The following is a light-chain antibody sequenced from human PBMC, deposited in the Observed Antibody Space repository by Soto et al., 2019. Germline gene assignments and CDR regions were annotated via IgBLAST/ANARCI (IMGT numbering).Light chain of an antibody. CDR2: RAS. V-gene: IGKV3-15*01. CDR3: QQSHSTFRT. CDR1: QSLSGN. Sequence: EIVITQSPATLGVAPVDTATLSCRASQSLSGNLAWYQQKPGQAPRLLIFRASTRATGVPARFSGRGSGTDFTLTISSLQPEDFATYYRQQSHSTFRTFGQGTKVDIK. J-gene: IGKJ1*01.